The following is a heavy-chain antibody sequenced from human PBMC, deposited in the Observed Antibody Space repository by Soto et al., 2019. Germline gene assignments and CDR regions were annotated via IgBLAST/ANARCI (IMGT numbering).Heavy chain of an antibody. D-gene: IGHD3-3*01. CDR2: ISAYNGNT. J-gene: IGHJ4*02. Sequence: PSVKVSCKASGYTFTSYGISWVRQAPGQGLEWMGWISAYNGNTNYAQKLQGRVTMTTDTSTSTAYMELRSLRSDDTAVHYCARDPLTVLRFLEWLPESYYFDYWGQGTLVTVSS. CDR3: ARDPLTVLRFLEWLPESYYFDY. V-gene: IGHV1-18*01. CDR1: GYTFTSYG.